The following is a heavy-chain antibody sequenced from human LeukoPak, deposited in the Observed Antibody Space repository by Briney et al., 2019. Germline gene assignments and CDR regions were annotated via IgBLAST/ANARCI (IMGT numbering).Heavy chain of an antibody. J-gene: IGHJ4*02. V-gene: IGHV4-39*07. CDR2: ISYGGST. D-gene: IGHD1-1*01. CDR1: GGSISRNEYY. CDR3: ARENGPFDY. Sequence: SETLSLTCTVSGGSISRNEYYWGWIRQPPGKGLEWIGSISYGGSTFCNPSLKSRVTISVDTSKNQFSLKLSSVTAADTAVYYCARENGPFDYWGQGTLVTVSS.